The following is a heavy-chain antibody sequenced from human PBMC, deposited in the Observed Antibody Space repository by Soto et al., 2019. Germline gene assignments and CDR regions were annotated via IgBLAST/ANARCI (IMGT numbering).Heavy chain of an antibody. D-gene: IGHD6-13*01. CDR3: SAGEASSRNLAPYYLDF. CDR2: IHYSGTT. Sequence: SETLSLTCTVSGGSMRNYFWTWIRQPPGKGLEWIGYIHYSGTTSFFPSYNPSLRSRVTISEDTSKNQFSLKLLSVTTADTAVYFCSAGEASSRNLAPYYLDFWGQGTLVTVSS. V-gene: IGHV4-59*01. J-gene: IGHJ4*02. CDR1: GGSMRNYF.